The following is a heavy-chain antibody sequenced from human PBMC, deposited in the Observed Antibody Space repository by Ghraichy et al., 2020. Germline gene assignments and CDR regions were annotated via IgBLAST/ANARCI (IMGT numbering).Heavy chain of an antibody. CDR2: MNPNSGNT. V-gene: IGHV1-8*01. J-gene: IGHJ6*02. CDR3: ARGGDWNYLWVYYYYGMDV. CDR1: GYTFTSYD. D-gene: IGHD1-7*01. Sequence: ASVKVSCKASGYTFTSYDINWVRQATGQGLEWMGWMNPNSGNTGYAQKFQGRVTMTRNTSISTAYMELSSLRSEDTAVYYCARGGDWNYLWVYYYYGMDVWGQGTTVTVSS.